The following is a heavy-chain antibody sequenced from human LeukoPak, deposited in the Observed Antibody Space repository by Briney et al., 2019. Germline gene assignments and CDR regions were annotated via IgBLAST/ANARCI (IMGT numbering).Heavy chain of an antibody. J-gene: IGHJ4*02. Sequence: SETLSLTCAVYGGSFSGYYWSWIRQHPGKGLEWIGYIHYSGSTYYNPSLKSRVTISVDTSKNQFSLKLSSVTAADTAVYYCARVGYNYGIDYWGQGTLVTVSS. V-gene: IGHV4-31*11. CDR2: IHYSGST. D-gene: IGHD5-18*01. CDR3: ARVGYNYGIDY. CDR1: GGSFSGYY.